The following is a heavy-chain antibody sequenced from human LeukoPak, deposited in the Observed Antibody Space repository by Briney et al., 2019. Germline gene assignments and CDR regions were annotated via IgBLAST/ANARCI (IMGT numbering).Heavy chain of an antibody. CDR3: ARSETYGGWFDP. CDR2: IIPIFGTA. Sequence: SVKVSCKASGGTFSSYAISWVRQAPGQGLEWMGGIIPIFGTANYAQKFQGRVTITADKSTSTAYMELSSLRSGDTAVYYCARSETYGGWFDPWGQGTLVTVSS. J-gene: IGHJ5*02. V-gene: IGHV1-69*06. CDR1: GGTFSSYA. D-gene: IGHD3-10*01.